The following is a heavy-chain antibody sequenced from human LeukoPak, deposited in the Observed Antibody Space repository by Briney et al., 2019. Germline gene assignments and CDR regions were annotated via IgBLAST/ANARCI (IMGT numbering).Heavy chain of an antibody. CDR1: GGSISNFY. CDR3: ARQWELRGWFDP. D-gene: IGHD1-26*01. J-gene: IGHJ5*02. CDR2: IYTSEST. V-gene: IGHV4-4*07. Sequence: SETLSLTCTVSGGSISNFYWSWIRQPAGKGLEWVGRIYTSESTNYNPSLKSRVTMSVDTSKNQFSLKLSSVTVADTAVYYCARQWELRGWFDPWGQGTLVTVSS.